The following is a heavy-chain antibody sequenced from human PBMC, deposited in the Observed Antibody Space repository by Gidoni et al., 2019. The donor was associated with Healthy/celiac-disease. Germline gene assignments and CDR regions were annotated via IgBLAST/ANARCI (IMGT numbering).Heavy chain of an antibody. CDR2: ISGSGGST. J-gene: IGHJ6*02. CDR1: GFTFSSYA. V-gene: IGHV3-23*01. Sequence: EVQLLESGGGLVQPGGSLRLSCAASGFTFSSYAMSWVRQAPGKGLGWVSAISGSGGSTYYADSVKGRFTISRDNSKNTLYLQMNSLRAEDTAVYYCAKDISAGGFRYYYYGMDVWGQGTTVTVSS. CDR3: AKDISAGGFRYYYYGMDV. D-gene: IGHD5-12*01.